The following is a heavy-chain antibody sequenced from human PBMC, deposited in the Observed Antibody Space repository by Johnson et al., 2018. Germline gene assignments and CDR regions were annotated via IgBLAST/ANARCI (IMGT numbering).Heavy chain of an antibody. V-gene: IGHV3-48*02. CDR2: ISSSSSTI. CDR3: ARALYDFWSGYSLSYGMDV. Sequence: VQLVQSGGGVVQPGRSLRLSCAASGFTFSSYSMNWVRQAPGKGLEWVSYISSSSSTIYYADSVKGRFTISRDNAKNSLYLQMNSLRDEDTAVYYCARALYDFWSGYSLSYGMDVWGQGTTVTVSS. D-gene: IGHD3-3*01. CDR1: GFTFSSYS. J-gene: IGHJ6*02.